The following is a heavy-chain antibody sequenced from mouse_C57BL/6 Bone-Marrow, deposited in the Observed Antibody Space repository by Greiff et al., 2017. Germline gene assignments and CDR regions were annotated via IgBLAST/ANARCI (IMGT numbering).Heavy chain of an antibody. CDR2: IDPSDSYT. Sequence: QVQLQQPGAELVRPGTSVKLSCKASGYTFTSYWMHWVKQRPGQGLEWIGVIDPSDSYTNYNQKFKGKATLTVDTSSSTAYMQLSSLTSEDSAVYDCARSGGTAQALFAYWGQGTLVTVSA. CDR1: GYTFTSYW. D-gene: IGHD3-2*02. CDR3: ARSGGTAQALFAY. V-gene: IGHV1-59*01. J-gene: IGHJ3*01.